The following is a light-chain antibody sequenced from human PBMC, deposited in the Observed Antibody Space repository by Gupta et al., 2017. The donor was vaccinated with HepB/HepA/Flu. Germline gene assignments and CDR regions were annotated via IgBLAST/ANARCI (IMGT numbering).Light chain of an antibody. CDR1: QSVLYSSNNKNY. V-gene: IGKV4-1*01. CDR3: QQYYSTPRS. J-gene: IGKJ2*04. CDR2: WAS. Sequence: DIVMTQSPDSLAVSLGERATINCKSSQSVLYSSNNKNYLAWYQQKPGQPTKVLIYWASTRESGVPDRFSGGGSGTDFTLTISSLQAEDVAVYYCQQYYSTPRSFGQGTKLEIK.